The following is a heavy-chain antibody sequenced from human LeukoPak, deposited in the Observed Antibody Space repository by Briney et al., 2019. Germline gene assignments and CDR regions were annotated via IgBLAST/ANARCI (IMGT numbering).Heavy chain of an antibody. CDR1: GYTFTSYD. CDR2: MHPNRGNT. CDR3: ARKKPGYYDFWSGYSVDFDY. V-gene: IGHV1-8*01. D-gene: IGHD3-3*01. J-gene: IGHJ4*02. Sequence: ASVKVSCKASGYTFTSYDINWVRQATGQGLEWMGWMHPNRGNTGYAQKFQGRVTMTRNTSISTAYMELSSLRSEDTAVYYCARKKPGYYDFWSGYSVDFDYWGQGTLVTVSS.